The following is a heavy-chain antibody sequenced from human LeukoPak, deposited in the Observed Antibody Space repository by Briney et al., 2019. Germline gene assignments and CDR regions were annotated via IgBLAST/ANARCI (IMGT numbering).Heavy chain of an antibody. CDR2: ISYDGSNK. Sequence: GGSLRLSCAASGFTFSSYGMHWVRQAPGKGLEWVAVISYDGSNKYYADSVKGRFTISRDNSKNTLYLQMNSLRAEDTAVYYCAKDLLYSYGPDYWGQGTLVTVSS. V-gene: IGHV3-30*18. CDR3: AKDLLYSYGPDY. CDR1: GFTFSSYG. D-gene: IGHD5-18*01. J-gene: IGHJ4*02.